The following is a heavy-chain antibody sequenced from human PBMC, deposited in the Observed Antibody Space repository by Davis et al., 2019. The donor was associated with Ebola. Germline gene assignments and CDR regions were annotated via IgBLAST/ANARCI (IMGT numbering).Heavy chain of an antibody. CDR3: ARVDDYGDCDY. J-gene: IGHJ4*02. CDR1: GFTFSGSA. D-gene: IGHD4-17*01. V-gene: IGHV3-33*08. Sequence: GGSLRLSCAASGFTFSGSAMHWVRQAPGKGLEWVAVIWYDGSNKYYADSVKGRFTISRDNSKNTLYLQMNSLRAEDTAVYYCARVDDYGDCDYWGQGTLVTVSS. CDR2: IWYDGSNK.